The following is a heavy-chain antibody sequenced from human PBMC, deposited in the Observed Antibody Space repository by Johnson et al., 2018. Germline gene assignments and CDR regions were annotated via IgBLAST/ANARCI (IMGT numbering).Heavy chain of an antibody. J-gene: IGHJ6*04. CDR3: AKRIEVIPSSSSPVDV. D-gene: IGHD2/OR15-2a*01. V-gene: IGHV3-23*04. CDR1: GFTFTNYA. Sequence: VQLVQSGGGLVRPGGSLRLSCTASGFTFTNYAMSWVRQAPGKGMECVSTLSSRGDGTDDADSVKGRFHISRDNSKNTRFLQLNSLRVEETAVYYCAKRIEVIPSSSSPVDVWGKGTTVTVSS. CDR2: LSSRGDGT.